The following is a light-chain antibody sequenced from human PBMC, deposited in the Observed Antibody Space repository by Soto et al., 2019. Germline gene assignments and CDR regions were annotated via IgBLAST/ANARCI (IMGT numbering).Light chain of an antibody. J-gene: IGKJ1*01. CDR1: QSVSSY. V-gene: IGKV3-11*01. Sequence: ETVLTQSPDTLSLSPRERATIYCRASQSVSSYLAWYQQKPGQAPRLLIYDASNRATGIPARFRGSGSGTEFTLTISSLQPDDLATYYCHQYNSYWTFGQGTKVDI. CDR2: DAS. CDR3: HQYNSYWT.